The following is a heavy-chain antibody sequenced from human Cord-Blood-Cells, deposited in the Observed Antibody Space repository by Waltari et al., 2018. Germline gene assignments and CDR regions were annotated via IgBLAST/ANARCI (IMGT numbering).Heavy chain of an antibody. Sequence: QVQLQQWGAGLLKPSETLSLTCAVYGGSFSGYYWSWIRQPPGKGLEWIGEINHSGSTNYNPSLKSRVTISVDTAKNQFSLKLSSVTAADTAVYYCARGWGGTGNFDYWGQGTLVTVSS. CDR1: GGSFSGYY. V-gene: IGHV4-34*01. CDR2: INHSGST. J-gene: IGHJ4*02. CDR3: ARGWGGTGNFDY. D-gene: IGHD2-15*01.